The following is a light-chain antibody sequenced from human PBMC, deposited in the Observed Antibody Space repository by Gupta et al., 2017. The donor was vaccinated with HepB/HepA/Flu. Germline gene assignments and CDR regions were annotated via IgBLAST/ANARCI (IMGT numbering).Light chain of an antibody. V-gene: IGKV3-20*01. CDR1: QSIINNY. J-gene: IGKJ1*01. CDR2: GAS. Sequence: EIVLTQSPGTLSLSPGERATLSCRASQSIINNYLAWYQQKPGQAPRLLMYGASSRATGIPDRFSGSGSGTDFALNISRREPDDFAVYYCQQEGSSLRTFGQGTKVEFK. CDR3: QQEGSSLRT.